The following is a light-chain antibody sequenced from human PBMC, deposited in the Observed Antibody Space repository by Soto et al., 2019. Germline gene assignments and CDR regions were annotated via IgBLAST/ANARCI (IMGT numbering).Light chain of an antibody. V-gene: IGLV2-11*02. Sequence: QSALTQPRSVSGSPGQSVTISCNGASSDVGGYNYVSWHQQHPGKAPKLIIFAVTQRPSGVPDRFSGSKSGNTASLPISGLQADDEADYYCCSYAGSNTWVFGGGTKLTVL. CDR3: CSYAGSNTWV. J-gene: IGLJ3*02. CDR2: AVT. CDR1: SSDVGGYNY.